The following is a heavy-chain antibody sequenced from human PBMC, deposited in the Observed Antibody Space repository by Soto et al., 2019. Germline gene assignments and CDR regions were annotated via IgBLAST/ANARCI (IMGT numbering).Heavy chain of an antibody. CDR1: GYTLTELS. Sequence: GASVKVSCKVSGYTLTELSMHWVRQAPGKGLEWMGGFDPEDGETIYAQKFQGRVTMTEDTSTDTAYMELSSLRSEDTAVYYCATSFVGDTAMAYFDYWGQGTLVTVSS. J-gene: IGHJ4*02. D-gene: IGHD5-18*01. CDR3: ATSFVGDTAMAYFDY. CDR2: FDPEDGET. V-gene: IGHV1-24*01.